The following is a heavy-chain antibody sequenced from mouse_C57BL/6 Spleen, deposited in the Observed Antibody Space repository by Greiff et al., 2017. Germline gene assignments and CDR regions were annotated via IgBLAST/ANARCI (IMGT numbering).Heavy chain of an antibody. D-gene: IGHD1-1*01. CDR1: GYAFSSSW. Sequence: QVQLQQSGPELVKPGASVKISCKASGYAFSSSWMNWVKQRPGKGLEWIGRIYPGDGDTNYNGKFKGKATLTADKSSSTAYMQLSSLTSEDSAVYFCARCDYYGSSPGDFDVWGTGTTVTVSS. V-gene: IGHV1-82*01. J-gene: IGHJ1*03. CDR3: ARCDYYGSSPGDFDV. CDR2: IYPGDGDT.